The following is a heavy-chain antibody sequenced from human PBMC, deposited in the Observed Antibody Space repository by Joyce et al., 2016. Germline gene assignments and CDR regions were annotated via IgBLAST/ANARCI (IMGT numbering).Heavy chain of an antibody. CDR1: GFSFSDYD. Sequence: EVQLVESGGGLVQPGGSLRLSCAASGFSFSDYDMNWVRQAPGKGPEWVSYISSAGGFISYADAQKGRFTISRDNAKNSLYLQMNSLRAEDTAVYYCARFGSGSYHPYRYYYYMDVWGRGTAVTVSS. J-gene: IGHJ6*03. CDR2: ISSAGGFI. D-gene: IGHD3-10*01. V-gene: IGHV3-48*01. CDR3: ARFGSGSYHPYRYYYYMDV.